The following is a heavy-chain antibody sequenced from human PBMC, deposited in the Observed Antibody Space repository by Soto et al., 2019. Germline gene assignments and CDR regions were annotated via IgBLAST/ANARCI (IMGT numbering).Heavy chain of an antibody. CDR1: GYTFTGYY. V-gene: IGHV1-2*02. CDR2: INPNSGGT. D-gene: IGHD6-13*01. Sequence: GASVKVSCKASGYTFTGYYMHWVRRAPGQGLEWMGWINPNSGGTNYAQKFQGRVTMTRDTSISTAYMELSRLRSDDTAVYYCAREPLYSSSWYAHFYYFDYWGQGTLVTVSS. J-gene: IGHJ4*02. CDR3: AREPLYSSSWYAHFYYFDY.